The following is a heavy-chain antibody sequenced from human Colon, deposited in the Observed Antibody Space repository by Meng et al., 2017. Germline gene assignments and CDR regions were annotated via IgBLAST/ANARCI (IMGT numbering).Heavy chain of an antibody. D-gene: IGHD3-3*01. J-gene: IGHJ4*02. CDR3: ANRFV. CDR2: IHNGDVT. V-gene: IGHV3-66*02. CDR1: GFIVSSDF. Sequence: GESLKISCAASGFIVSSDFMYWVRQAPGKGLEWVSMIHNGDVTFYSDSVKGRFTISRDSSKNTLFLQMNSLRPEDTALYYCANRFVWGLGKLVTVSS.